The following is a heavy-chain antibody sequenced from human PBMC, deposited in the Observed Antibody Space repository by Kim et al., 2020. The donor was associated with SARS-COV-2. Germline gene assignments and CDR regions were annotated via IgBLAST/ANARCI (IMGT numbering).Heavy chain of an antibody. CDR1: GGSISSSSYY. J-gene: IGHJ4*02. Sequence: SETLSLTCTVSGGSISSSSYYWGWIRQPPGKGLEWIGSIYYSGSTYYNPSLKSRVTISVDTSKNQFSLKLSSVTAADTAVYYCASDRTGWERPFDYWGQGTLVIVSS. D-gene: IGHD1-26*01. CDR2: IYYSGST. V-gene: IGHV4-39*07. CDR3: ASDRTGWERPFDY.